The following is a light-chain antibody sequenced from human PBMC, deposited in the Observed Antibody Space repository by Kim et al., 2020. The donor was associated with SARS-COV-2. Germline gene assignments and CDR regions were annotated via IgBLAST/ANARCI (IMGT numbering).Light chain of an antibody. Sequence: ELTQPPSASGTPGQRVTISCSGGSSNIGSNYVYWYQHLPGTAPKLLIYRNNQRPSGVPDRFSGSKSATSASLAISGLWSEDEADYYCAAWDDSLSGYVFGSGTQLTVL. CDR1: SSNIGSNY. J-gene: IGLJ1*01. CDR3: AAWDDSLSGYV. CDR2: RNN. V-gene: IGLV1-47*03.